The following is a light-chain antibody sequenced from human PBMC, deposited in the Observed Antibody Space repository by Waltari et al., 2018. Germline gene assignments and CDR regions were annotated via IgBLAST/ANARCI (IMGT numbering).Light chain of an antibody. Sequence: QSALTQPASVSGSPGQSITISCTGTSSDVGGYNYVSWYQQHPGKAPKLMIYDVNNRPSGVFSRFSGSKSGNTASLTISGLQAEDEADYYCSSFTSSSTWVFGGGTKLTVL. CDR3: SSFTSSSTWV. V-gene: IGLV2-14*03. CDR2: DVN. J-gene: IGLJ3*02. CDR1: SSDVGGYNY.